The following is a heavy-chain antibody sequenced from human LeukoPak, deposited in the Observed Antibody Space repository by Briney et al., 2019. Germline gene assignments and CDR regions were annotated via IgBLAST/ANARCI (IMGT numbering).Heavy chain of an antibody. J-gene: IGHJ4*02. CDR2: ISGSGGST. CDR3: AKDLLTTVTTASH. V-gene: IGHV3-23*01. CDR1: GFTFSNYA. Sequence: GGSLRLSCAASGFTFSNYAMNWIRQAPGKGLEWVSTISGSGGSTYYADSVKGRFTISRDNSKNMLYLQMNSLRAEDTAVYYCAKDLLTTVTTASHRGQGTLVTVSS. D-gene: IGHD4-11*01.